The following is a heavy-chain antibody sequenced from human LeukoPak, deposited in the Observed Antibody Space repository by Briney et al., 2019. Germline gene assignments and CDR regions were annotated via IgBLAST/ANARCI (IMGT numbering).Heavy chain of an antibody. V-gene: IGHV1-69*04. CDR2: IIPILDLT. D-gene: IGHD3-22*01. CDR1: GGTFSSYA. Sequence: ASVKVSCKASGGTFSSYAISWVRQAPGQGLELMGRIIPILDLTNYAQRIQGRVTITADTSTSTVYMELNSLRSEDTAVYYCASRYYDSSRYYQYYFDYWGQGTLVTVSS. J-gene: IGHJ4*02. CDR3: ASRYYDSSRYYQYYFDY.